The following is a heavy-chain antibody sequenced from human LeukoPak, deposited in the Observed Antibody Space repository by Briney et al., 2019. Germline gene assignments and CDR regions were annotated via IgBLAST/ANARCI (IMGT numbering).Heavy chain of an antibody. CDR1: GFTFSSYA. CDR3: AKGPIGSRFLYFDY. CDR2: ISGSGGST. V-gene: IGHV3-23*01. Sequence: HPGGSLSLSCAASGFTFSSYAMSWVRQAPGKGLEWVSAISGSGGSTYYADPVKGRFTISRDNSKNTLYLQMNSLRAEDTAVYYCAKGPIGSRFLYFDYWGQGTLVTVSS. D-gene: IGHD2-2*01. J-gene: IGHJ4*02.